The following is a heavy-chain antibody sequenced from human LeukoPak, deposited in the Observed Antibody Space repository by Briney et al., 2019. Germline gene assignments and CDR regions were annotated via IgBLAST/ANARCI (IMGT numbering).Heavy chain of an antibody. CDR1: GFTFSRYA. CDR2: ISSGGSGT. Sequence: GGSLRLSCATSGFTFSRYAMSWLRQAPGKGLEWVSSISSGGSGTYYADSVKGRFTISRGKSKNTLYLQMNSLRAEDTAAYYCAKRDSSGWYSLDYWGQGTLVTVS. J-gene: IGHJ4*02. V-gene: IGHV3-23*01. D-gene: IGHD6-19*01. CDR3: AKRDSSGWYSLDY.